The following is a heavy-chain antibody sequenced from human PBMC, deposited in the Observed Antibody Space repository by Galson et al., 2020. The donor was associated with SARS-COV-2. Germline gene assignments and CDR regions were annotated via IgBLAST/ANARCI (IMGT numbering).Heavy chain of an antibody. Sequence: ASVKVSCKASGYTFTDYYIHWVRQAPGQGLEWMVRIYPTSGGPDYAQKFQGRVTMTIDASITTAYMELTRLTSDDTAVYYCARDFEDNLLLRTLEFWGQGALVSVSS. CDR2: IYPTSGGP. CDR3: ARDFEDNLLLRTLEF. J-gene: IGHJ4*02. D-gene: IGHD2-15*01. V-gene: IGHV1-2*06. CDR1: GYTFTDYY.